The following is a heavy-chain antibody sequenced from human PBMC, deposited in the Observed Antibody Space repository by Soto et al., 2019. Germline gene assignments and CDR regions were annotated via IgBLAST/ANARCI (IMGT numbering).Heavy chain of an antibody. V-gene: IGHV3-30*03. CDR3: ARDPKIVAYFDY. D-gene: IGHD3-22*01. CDR1: GFTFSSYG. Sequence: LRLSCAASGFTFSSYGMHWVRQAPGKGLEWVAVISYDGSNKYYADSVKGRFTISRDNSKNTLYLQMNSLRAEDTAVYYCARDPKIVAYFDYWGQGTLVTVSS. CDR2: ISYDGSNK. J-gene: IGHJ4*02.